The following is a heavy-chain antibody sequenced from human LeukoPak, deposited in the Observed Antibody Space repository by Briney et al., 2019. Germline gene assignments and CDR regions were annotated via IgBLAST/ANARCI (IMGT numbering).Heavy chain of an antibody. Sequence: ASVTVSCTASGYTFTDYYMHWVRQAPGQGLEWMGWINPNNVDTSYAQKFQGRVTMTRDTSISTAYMELSSLRSDDTAVYYCARGRNIAVGGTSLVAHWGQGTLVTVSS. D-gene: IGHD6-13*01. J-gene: IGHJ4*02. CDR1: GYTFTDYY. V-gene: IGHV1-2*02. CDR3: ARGRNIAVGGTSLVAH. CDR2: INPNNVDT.